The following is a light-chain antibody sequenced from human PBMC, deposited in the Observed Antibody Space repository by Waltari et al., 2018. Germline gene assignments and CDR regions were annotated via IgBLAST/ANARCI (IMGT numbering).Light chain of an antibody. V-gene: IGLV3-27*01. CDR3: HAAADNNWF. CDR1: VLAEQY. J-gene: IGLJ2*01. Sequence: YDLAQPFSVSVSPGQTATITCSGAVLAEQYVRWFQQRPGQAPTLSLYKDTERPSGIPERFSGSSSGSTVTLTIRGALLEDEADYHCHAAADNNWFFGGGTKLTVL. CDR2: KDT.